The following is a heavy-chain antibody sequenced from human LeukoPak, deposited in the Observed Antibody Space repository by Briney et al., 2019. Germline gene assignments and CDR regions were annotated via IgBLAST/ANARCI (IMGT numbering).Heavy chain of an antibody. CDR3: ARIDWVRGVRLWFDP. J-gene: IGHJ5*02. Sequence: KASETLSLTCTVSGGSISSSSYYWGWIRQPPGKGLEWIGSIYYSGSTYYNPSLKSRVTISVDTSKNQFSLKLSSVTAADTAVYYCARIDWVRGVRLWFDPWGQGTLVTVSS. D-gene: IGHD3-10*01. V-gene: IGHV4-39*01. CDR2: IYYSGST. CDR1: GGSISSSSYY.